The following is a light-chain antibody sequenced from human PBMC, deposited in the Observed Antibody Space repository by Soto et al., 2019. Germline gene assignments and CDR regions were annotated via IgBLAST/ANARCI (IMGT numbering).Light chain of an antibody. CDR2: AAS. V-gene: IGKV1-39*01. CDR3: QHCSAYPPERYT. Sequence: DIQMTQSPSSLSASVGDSVTITCRASQTISTYLNWYQQKPGKAPKLLIYAASSLQSGVPSRFSGRGSGTDFTLTISSLQPEDSATYFCQHCSAYPPERYTFGQGTKLDIK. CDR1: QTISTY. J-gene: IGKJ2*01.